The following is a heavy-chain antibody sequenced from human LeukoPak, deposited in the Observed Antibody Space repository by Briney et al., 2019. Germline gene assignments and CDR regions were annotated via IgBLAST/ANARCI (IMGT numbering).Heavy chain of an antibody. CDR3: TWMTTVVTVDY. D-gene: IGHD4-23*01. Sequence: GGSLRLSCAASGFIFTDAWMSWVRQAPGRGLEWVGRIKSKGSGGAADYAAPVKGRFTVPRDDSKNTVYLQMNSLKTEDTAVYYCTWMTTVVTVDYWGQGTLVTVSS. J-gene: IGHJ4*02. CDR2: IKSKGSGGAA. CDR1: GFIFTDAW. V-gene: IGHV3-15*01.